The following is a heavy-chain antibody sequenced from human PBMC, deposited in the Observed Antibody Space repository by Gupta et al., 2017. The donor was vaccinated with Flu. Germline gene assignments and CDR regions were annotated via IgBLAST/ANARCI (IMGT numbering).Heavy chain of an antibody. D-gene: IGHD3-3*01. V-gene: IGHV1-69*06. CDR3: ARDEERGSMERFYYYMDV. CDR2: IIPIFGTA. J-gene: IGHJ6*03. Sequence: QGLEWMGGIIPIFGTANYAQKFQGRVTITADKSTSTAYMELSSLRSEDTAVYYCARDEERGSMERFYYYMDVWGKGTTVTVSS.